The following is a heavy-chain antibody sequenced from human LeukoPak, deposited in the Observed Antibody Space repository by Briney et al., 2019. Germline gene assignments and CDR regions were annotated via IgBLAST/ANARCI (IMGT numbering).Heavy chain of an antibody. CDR2: IHTGGTT. CDR3: ARDSSSYYFDY. J-gene: IGHJ4*02. D-gene: IGHD6-6*01. V-gene: IGHV3-66*01. Sequence: GGSLRLSCAAAGSSLTNNHMNSVRQAPGKGLEWVSIIHTGGTTHHADSLKDRFTISRDDSINTLYLQMNSLRAEDTAVYYCARDSSSYYFDYWGQGTLVTVSS. CDR1: GSSLTNNH.